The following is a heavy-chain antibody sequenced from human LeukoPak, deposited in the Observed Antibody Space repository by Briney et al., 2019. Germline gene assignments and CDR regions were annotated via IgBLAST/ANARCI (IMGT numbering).Heavy chain of an antibody. V-gene: IGHV3-23*01. CDR1: GFTFSSYA. CDR3: AKGLSPGNWSGYFDY. D-gene: IGHD3-3*01. J-gene: IGHJ4*02. Sequence: GGSLRLSCAASGFTFSSYAMSWVRQAPGKGLEWVSAISGSGGSTYYADSVKGRFTISRDNSKNTLYLQMNSLRAEDTAVYYCAKGLSPGNWSGYFDYWGQGTLVTVSS. CDR2: ISGSGGST.